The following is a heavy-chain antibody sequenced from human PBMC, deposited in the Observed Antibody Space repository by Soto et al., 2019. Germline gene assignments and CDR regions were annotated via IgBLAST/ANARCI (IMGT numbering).Heavy chain of an antibody. J-gene: IGHJ6*02. CDR3: ARGDTTYYYETSGYNDHYYSAMDV. D-gene: IGHD3-22*01. V-gene: IGHV4-61*01. CDR1: GDSVSSGSYY. Sequence: QVQLQESGPGLVKPSETLSLTCTVSGDSVSSGSYYWSWIRQPPGKGLEWIGYMHSIGSTNYNPSIKSRVTISVDTPTNQFSLKLSSGTVADTAVYFCARGDTTYYYETSGYNDHYYSAMDVWGQGTTVTVSS. CDR2: MHSIGST.